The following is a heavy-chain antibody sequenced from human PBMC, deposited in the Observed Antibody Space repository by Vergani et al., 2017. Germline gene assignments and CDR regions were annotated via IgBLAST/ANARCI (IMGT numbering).Heavy chain of an antibody. CDR2: ISAYNGNT. D-gene: IGHD5-12*01. J-gene: IGHJ3*02. Sequence: QVQLVQSGAEVKKPGASVKVSCKASGYTFTSYGISWVRQAPGQGLEWMGWISAYNGNTNYAQKLQGRVTMTTDTSTSTAYMELRSLRSDDKAVYYCARDPPYVDIVATIPPEVDIWGQGTMVTVSS. CDR3: ARDPPYVDIVATIPPEVDI. CDR1: GYTFTSYG. V-gene: IGHV1-18*01.